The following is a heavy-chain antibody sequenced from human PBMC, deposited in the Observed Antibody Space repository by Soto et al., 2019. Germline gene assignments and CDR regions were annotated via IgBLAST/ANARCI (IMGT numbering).Heavy chain of an antibody. D-gene: IGHD6-13*01. CDR2: TYYRSKWYN. CDR3: ARSFGVAAAGPFDY. V-gene: IGHV6-1*01. CDR1: GDSVSSSSVT. J-gene: IGHJ4*02. Sequence: PSQTLSLTCAISGDSVSSSSVTWNWIRQSPSRGLEWLGRTYYRSKWYNDYAESVKSRITINPDTSKNQFSLKLSSVTAADTAVYYCARSFGVAAAGPFDYWGQGTLVTVSS.